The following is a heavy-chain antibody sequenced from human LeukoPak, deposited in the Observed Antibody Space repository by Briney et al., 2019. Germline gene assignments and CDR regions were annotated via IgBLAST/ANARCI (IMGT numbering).Heavy chain of an antibody. CDR2: INPNSGGT. J-gene: IGHJ6*03. CDR1: GYTFTGYY. CDR3: ARDSSSWDLYYYYMDV. V-gene: IGHV1-2*06. D-gene: IGHD6-13*01. Sequence: ASVKVSCKASGYTFTGYYMHWVRQAPGQGLEWMGRINPNSGGTNYAQKFQGRVTMTRDTSISTAYMELSRLRSEDTAVYYCARDSSSWDLYYYYMDVWGKGTTVTVSS.